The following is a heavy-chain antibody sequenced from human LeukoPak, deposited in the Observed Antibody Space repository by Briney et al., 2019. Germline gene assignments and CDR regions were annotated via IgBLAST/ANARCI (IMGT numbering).Heavy chain of an antibody. CDR3: AKEGDPRIEMATDY. CDR1: GFTFSSYG. D-gene: IGHD5-24*01. Sequence: GRSLRLSCAASGFTFSSYGMRWVRQAPGKGLEWVAVISYDGSNKYYADSVKGRFTISRDNSKNTLYLQMNSLRAEDTAVYYCAKEGDPRIEMATDYWGQGTLVTVSS. J-gene: IGHJ4*02. CDR2: ISYDGSNK. V-gene: IGHV3-30*18.